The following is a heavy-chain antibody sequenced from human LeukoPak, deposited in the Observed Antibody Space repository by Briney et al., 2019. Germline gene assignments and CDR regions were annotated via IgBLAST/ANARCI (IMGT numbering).Heavy chain of an antibody. V-gene: IGHV4-39*07. Sequence: SGTLSLTCTVSGGSISSSSYYWGWIRQPPGKGLEWIGSIYYSGSTYYNPSLKSRVTISVDTSKNQFSLKLSSVTAADTAVYYCAKGEVDIVVVVAAYWGQGTLVTVSP. CDR1: GGSISSSSYY. D-gene: IGHD2-15*01. J-gene: IGHJ4*02. CDR3: AKGEVDIVVVVAAY. CDR2: IYYSGST.